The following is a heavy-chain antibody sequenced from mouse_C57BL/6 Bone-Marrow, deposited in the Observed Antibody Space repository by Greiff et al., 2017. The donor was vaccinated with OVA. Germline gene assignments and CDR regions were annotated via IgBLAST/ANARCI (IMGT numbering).Heavy chain of an antibody. D-gene: IGHD1-1*01. CDR3: TRDALYYYSSSFYFDD. CDR1: GFTFSSYA. J-gene: IGHJ2*01. CDR2: ISSGGDYT. V-gene: IGHV5-9-1*02. Sequence: EVKVVESGEGLVKPGGSLKLSCAASGFTFSSYAMSWVRQTPEKRLEWVAYISSGGDYTYYADTVKGRFTISRDTARNTLYLQMSSLKSEDTAMYYCTRDALYYYSSSFYFDDWGQGTTLTVSS.